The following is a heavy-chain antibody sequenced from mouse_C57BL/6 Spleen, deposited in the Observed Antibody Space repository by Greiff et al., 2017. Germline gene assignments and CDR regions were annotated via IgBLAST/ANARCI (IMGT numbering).Heavy chain of an antibody. V-gene: IGHV5-16*01. Sequence: EVMLVESEGGLVQPGSSMKLSCTASGFTFSDYYMAWVRQVPEKGLEWVANINYDGSSAYYLDSLKSRFIISRDNAKNILYLQMSSLKSEDTATYYCARGGYWDRAMDYWGQGTSVTVSS. J-gene: IGHJ4*01. CDR1: GFTFSDYY. D-gene: IGHD4-1*01. CDR3: ARGGYWDRAMDY. CDR2: INYDGSSA.